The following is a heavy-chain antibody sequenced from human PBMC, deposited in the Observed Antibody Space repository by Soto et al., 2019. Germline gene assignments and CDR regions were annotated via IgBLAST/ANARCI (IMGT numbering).Heavy chain of an antibody. CDR3: ARVGIVGATYDAFDI. D-gene: IGHD1-26*01. J-gene: IGHJ3*02. Sequence: VKVSCKASGYTFTSYDINWVRQATGQGLGWMGWMNPNSGNTGYAQKFQGRVTMTRNTSISTAYMELSSLRSEDTAVYYCARVGIVGATYDAFDIWGQGTMVTVSS. CDR1: GYTFTSYD. CDR2: MNPNSGNT. V-gene: IGHV1-8*01.